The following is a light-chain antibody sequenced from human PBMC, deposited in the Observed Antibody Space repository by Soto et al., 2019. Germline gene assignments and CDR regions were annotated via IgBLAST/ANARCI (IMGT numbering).Light chain of an antibody. J-gene: IGLJ1*01. CDR2: LNSDGSH. CDR1: SGHSSYA. V-gene: IGLV4-69*01. Sequence: QSVLTQSPSASGSLGASVKLTCTLSSGHSSYAIAWHQQQPEKGPRYLMKLNSDGSHSKGDGIPDSFSGSSSGAERYLIISSLQSEDEDDYYCQTWGTGIHVFGTGTKVTVL. CDR3: QTWGTGIHV.